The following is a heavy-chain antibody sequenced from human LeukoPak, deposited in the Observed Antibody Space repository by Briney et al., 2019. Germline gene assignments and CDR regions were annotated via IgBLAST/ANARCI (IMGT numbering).Heavy chain of an antibody. Sequence: GGSLRLSCAASGFTFSSYAMSWARQAPGKGLEWVSAISGSGGSTYYADSVKGRFTISRDNSKNTLYLQMNSLRAEDTAVYYCAKRQELPYVLLWFGEFGYWGQGTLVTVSS. D-gene: IGHD3-10*01. J-gene: IGHJ4*02. V-gene: IGHV3-23*01. CDR1: GFTFSSYA. CDR3: AKRQELPYVLLWFGEFGY. CDR2: ISGSGGST.